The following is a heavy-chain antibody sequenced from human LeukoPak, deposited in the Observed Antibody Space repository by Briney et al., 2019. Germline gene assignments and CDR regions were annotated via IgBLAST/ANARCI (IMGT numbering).Heavy chain of an antibody. V-gene: IGHV4-59*12. Sequence: SETLSLTCTVSGGSISSYYWSWIRQPPGKGLEWIGYIYYSGSTNYNPSLKSRVTIPVDTSQNQSSLKLSSVTAADTAVYYCARGPPYSSGWYTSASYYFDYWGQGTLVTVSS. D-gene: IGHD6-19*01. CDR1: GGSISSYY. CDR3: ARGPPYSSGWYTSASYYFDY. J-gene: IGHJ4*02. CDR2: IYYSGST.